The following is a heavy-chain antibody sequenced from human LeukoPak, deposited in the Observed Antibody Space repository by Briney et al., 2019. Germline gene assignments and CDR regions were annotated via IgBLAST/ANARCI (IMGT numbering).Heavy chain of an antibody. CDR1: GGSFSGYY. Sequence: TSETLSLTCAVYGGSFSGYYWSWIRQPPGKGLEWIGEINHSGSTNYNPSLKSRVTISVDTSKNQFSLKLSSVTAADTAVYYCARGGYSYGSPSDYWGQGTLVTVSS. CDR3: ARGGYSYGSPSDY. V-gene: IGHV4-34*01. CDR2: INHSGST. J-gene: IGHJ4*02. D-gene: IGHD5-18*01.